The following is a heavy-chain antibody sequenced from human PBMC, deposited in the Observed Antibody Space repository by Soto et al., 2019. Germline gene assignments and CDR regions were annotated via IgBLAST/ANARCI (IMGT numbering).Heavy chain of an antibody. CDR1: GFTFSSYW. V-gene: IGHV3-7*01. D-gene: IGHD2-2*01. J-gene: IGHJ3*02. Sequence: GGSLRLSCAASGFTFSSYWMSWVRQAPGKGLEWVANIKQDGSEKYYVDSVKGRFTISRDNAKNSLYLQMNSLRAEDTAVYYCARDPRRYCSSTSCYAFDIWGQGTMVTVSS. CDR2: IKQDGSEK. CDR3: ARDPRRYCSSTSCYAFDI.